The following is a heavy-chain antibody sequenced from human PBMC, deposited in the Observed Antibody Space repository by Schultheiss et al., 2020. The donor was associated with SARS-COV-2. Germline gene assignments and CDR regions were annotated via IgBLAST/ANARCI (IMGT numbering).Heavy chain of an antibody. Sequence: SQTLSLTCSVSGGSVTSGSYYWSWIRQSPGRGLEWIGYIYHGGGTRYHPSLQSRVTISLDTSENQFSLRLNSVTAADTAVYYCAKVGSGALENWGQGTLVTVSS. CDR2: IYHGGGT. V-gene: IGHV4-61*01. J-gene: IGHJ4*02. D-gene: IGHD6-19*01. CDR1: GGSVTSGSYY. CDR3: AKVGSGALEN.